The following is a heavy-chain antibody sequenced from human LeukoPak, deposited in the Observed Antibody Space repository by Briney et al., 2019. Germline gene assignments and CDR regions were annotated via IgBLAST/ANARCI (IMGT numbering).Heavy chain of an antibody. V-gene: IGHV4-38-2*01. CDR3: ARVCDYYYYYYMDV. CDR1: GYSISSGYY. Sequence: SETLSLTCAVSGYSISSGYYWGWIRQPPGKGLEWIGSIYHSGSTNYNPSLKSRVTISVDTSKNQFSLKLSSVTAADTAVYYCARVCDYYYYYYMDVWGKGTTVTVSS. J-gene: IGHJ6*03. CDR2: IYHSGST.